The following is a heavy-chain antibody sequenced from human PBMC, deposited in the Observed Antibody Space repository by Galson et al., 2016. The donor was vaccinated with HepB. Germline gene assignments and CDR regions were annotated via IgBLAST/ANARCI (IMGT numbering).Heavy chain of an antibody. CDR3: VKGSSSWYGGGMDV. CDR2: ISWNNKSI. J-gene: IGHJ6*02. V-gene: IGHV3-9*01. Sequence: SLRLSCAVSGFTFEDYAMHWVRQTPGKGLEWVSTISWNNKSIAYADFVKGRFAISRDNAKNSLSLQMNSVTTEDTAIYFCVKGSSSWYGGGMDVWGQGTTVTVSS. CDR1: GFTFEDYA. D-gene: IGHD6-13*01.